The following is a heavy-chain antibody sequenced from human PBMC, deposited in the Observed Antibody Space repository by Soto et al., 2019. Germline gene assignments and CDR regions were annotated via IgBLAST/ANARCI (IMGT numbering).Heavy chain of an antibody. D-gene: IGHD3-22*01. Sequence: LSLTCTVSGGSISSGGYYWSWIRQHPGKGLEWIGYIYYSGSTYYNPSLKSRVTISVDTPKNQFSLKLSSVTAADTAVYYCARVSTKYYYDSSGYYYDYFDYWGQGTLVTVSS. CDR2: IYYSGST. V-gene: IGHV4-31*03. J-gene: IGHJ4*02. CDR3: ARVSTKYYYDSSGYYYDYFDY. CDR1: GGSISSGGYY.